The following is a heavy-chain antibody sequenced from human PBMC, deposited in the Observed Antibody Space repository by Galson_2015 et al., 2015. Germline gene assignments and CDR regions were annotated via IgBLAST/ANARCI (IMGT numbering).Heavy chain of an antibody. V-gene: IGHV1-69*13. CDR1: GGTFSSYA. Sequence: SVKVSCKASGGTFSSYAISWVRQAPGQGLEWMGGIIPIFGTANYAQKFQGRVTITADESTSTAYMELSSLRSEATAVYYCARERNRNTIFGVVIPYYGMDVSGQGTTVTVSS. D-gene: IGHD3-3*01. CDR3: ARERNRNTIFGVVIPYYGMDV. J-gene: IGHJ6*02. CDR2: IIPIFGTA.